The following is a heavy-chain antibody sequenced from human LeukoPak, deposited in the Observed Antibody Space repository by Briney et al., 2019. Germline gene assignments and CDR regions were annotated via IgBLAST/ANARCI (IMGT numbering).Heavy chain of an antibody. D-gene: IGHD5-24*01. J-gene: IGHJ6*02. Sequence: PGGSLRLSCAASGFTFSSYSVNWVRQAPGKGLEWVSSISSSSSYIYYADSVKGRFTISRDNAKNSLYLQMNSLRAEDTAVYYCAREGGMATIMSSYYYGMDVWGQGTTVTVSS. CDR3: AREGGMATIMSSYYYGMDV. CDR1: GFTFSSYS. V-gene: IGHV3-21*01. CDR2: ISSSSSYI.